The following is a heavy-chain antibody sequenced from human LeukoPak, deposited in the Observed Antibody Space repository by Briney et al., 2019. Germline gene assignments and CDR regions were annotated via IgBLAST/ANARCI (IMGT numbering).Heavy chain of an antibody. CDR3: ARDHQLTVTTSDY. CDR1: GYTFTGYY. Sequence: ASVKVSCKASGYTFTGYYMHWVRQAPGQGREWMGWINPNSGGTNYAQRFQGTATLTRHTSISTAYMELSRLRSDETPVYYCARDHQLTVTTSDYWGQGTLVTVSS. J-gene: IGHJ4*02. V-gene: IGHV1-2*02. CDR2: INPNSGGT. D-gene: IGHD4-17*01.